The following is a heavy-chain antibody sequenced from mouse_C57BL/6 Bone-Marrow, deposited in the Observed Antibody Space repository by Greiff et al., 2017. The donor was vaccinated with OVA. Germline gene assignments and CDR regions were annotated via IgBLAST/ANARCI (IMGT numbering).Heavy chain of an antibody. J-gene: IGHJ1*03. D-gene: IGHD3-2*02. V-gene: IGHV1-63*01. Sequence: VQLQQSGAELVRPGPSVKMSCKASGYTFTNYWIGWAKQRPGHGLEWIGDIYPGGGYTNYNEKFKGKATLTADKSSSTAYMQFSSLTSEDSAIYYCARQLRLPYWYFDVWGTGTTVTVSS. CDR1: GYTFTNYW. CDR2: IYPGGGYT. CDR3: ARQLRLPYWYFDV.